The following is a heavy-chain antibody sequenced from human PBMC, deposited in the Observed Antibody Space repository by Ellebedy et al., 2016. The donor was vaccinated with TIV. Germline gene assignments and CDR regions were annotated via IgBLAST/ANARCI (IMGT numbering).Heavy chain of an antibody. D-gene: IGHD3-22*01. CDR2: ISSSSSTI. V-gene: IGHV3-48*01. Sequence: PGGSLRLSCAASGFTFSSYSMNWVRQAPGKGLEWVSYISSSSSTIYYADSVKGRFTISRDNAKNSLYLQMNSLRAEDTALYYCAKDIYDSSGWVYYFDYWGQGTLVTVSS. J-gene: IGHJ4*02. CDR1: GFTFSSYS. CDR3: AKDIYDSSGWVYYFDY.